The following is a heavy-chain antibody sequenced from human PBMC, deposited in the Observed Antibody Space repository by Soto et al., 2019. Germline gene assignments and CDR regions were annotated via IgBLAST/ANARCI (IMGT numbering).Heavy chain of an antibody. D-gene: IGHD3-10*01. V-gene: IGHV3-30*18. CDR1: GFTFSNYG. CDR3: AKDPKCCPLGSHFLDNWFAP. Sequence: QVQLVESGGGVVQPGRSLRLSCAASGFTFSNYGMHWVRQTPGKGLEWVAVISYDGSHEFYTDSVKGRFTISRDNSKNTLYLQMTSLKTEDTAMYYCAKDPKCCPLGSHFLDNWFAPCGQGTLVTVSS. CDR2: ISYDGSHE. J-gene: IGHJ5*02.